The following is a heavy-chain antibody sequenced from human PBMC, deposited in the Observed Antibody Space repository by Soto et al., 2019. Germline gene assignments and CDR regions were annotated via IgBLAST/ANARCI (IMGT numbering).Heavy chain of an antibody. CDR1: GGSISGSSYY. D-gene: IGHD4-17*01. Sequence: SETLSLTCTVSGGSISGSSYYWGWIRQPPGKGLECIGSVHYSGSTDYNPSLKSRVTISVDTSKNQFSLKLTSVTAADTAVYFCTSFSGATYGDYGGGINYWGQGTLVTVSS. CDR3: TSFSGATYGDYGGGINY. V-gene: IGHV4-39*01. J-gene: IGHJ4*02. CDR2: VHYSGST.